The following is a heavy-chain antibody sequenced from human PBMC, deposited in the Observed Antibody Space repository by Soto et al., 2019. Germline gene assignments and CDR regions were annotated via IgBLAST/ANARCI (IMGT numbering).Heavy chain of an antibody. Sequence: PSETLSITCAVYGGLFSDYYWSWIRQPPEKGLEWIGEINHSGSTNYNPSLRRRVSISVDTPKNQFSLKLSSVTAADTAVYYCARSGHLFDYWGQGISVT. CDR3: ARSGHLFDY. V-gene: IGHV4-34*01. D-gene: IGHD3-10*01. CDR2: INHSGST. J-gene: IGHJ4*02. CDR1: GGLFSDYY.